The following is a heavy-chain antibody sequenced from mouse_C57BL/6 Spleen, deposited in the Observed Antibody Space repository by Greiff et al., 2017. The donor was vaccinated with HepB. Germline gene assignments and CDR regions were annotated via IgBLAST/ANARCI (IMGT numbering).Heavy chain of an antibody. D-gene: IGHD2-10*01. CDR3: ARAYYGNEPFDY. Sequence: EVQVVESGGGLVKPGGSLKLSCAASGFTFSDYGMHWVRQAPEKGLEWVAYISSGSSTIYYADTVKGRFTISRDNAKNTLFLQMTSLRSEDTAMYYCARAYYGNEPFDYWGQGTTLTVSS. J-gene: IGHJ2*01. CDR1: GFTFSDYG. CDR2: ISSGSSTI. V-gene: IGHV5-17*01.